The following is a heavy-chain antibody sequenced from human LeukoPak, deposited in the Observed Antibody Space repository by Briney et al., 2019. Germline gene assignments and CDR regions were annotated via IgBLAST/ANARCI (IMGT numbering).Heavy chain of an antibody. V-gene: IGHV3-74*01. J-gene: IGHJ4*02. Sequence: GGSLRLSCTASGFTFGDHAMSWVRQAPGKGLVWVSHINTDGRSTGHADSVKGRFTISRDNAKNTLYLQMNSLRAEDTAVCYCARPSAAGPYFDYWGQGTLVTVSS. CDR1: GFTFGDHA. D-gene: IGHD6-13*01. CDR2: INTDGRST. CDR3: ARPSAAGPYFDY.